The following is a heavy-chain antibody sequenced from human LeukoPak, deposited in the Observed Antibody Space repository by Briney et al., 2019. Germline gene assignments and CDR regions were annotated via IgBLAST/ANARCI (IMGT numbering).Heavy chain of an antibody. CDR2: INAGNGNT. D-gene: IGHD3-22*01. Sequence: ASVKVSCKASGYTFTSYAMHWVRQAPGQRLEWMGWINAGNGNTKCSQKFQGRVTITRDTSASTAYMELSSLRSEDTAVYYCARGGIRVTMTYYDYWGQGTLVTVSS. CDR3: ARGGIRVTMTYYDY. CDR1: GYTFTSYA. J-gene: IGHJ4*02. V-gene: IGHV1-3*01.